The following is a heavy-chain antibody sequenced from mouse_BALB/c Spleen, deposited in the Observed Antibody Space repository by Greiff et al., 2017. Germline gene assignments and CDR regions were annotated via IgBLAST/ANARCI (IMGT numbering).Heavy chain of an antibody. CDR1: GYTFTSYW. D-gene: IGHD4-1*01. CDR2: IFPGTGTT. CDR3: ARVGWDEAY. V-gene: IGHV1S132*01. Sequence: QVQLQQSGAELVKPGASVKLSCKTSGYTFTSYWIQWVKQRPGQGLGWIGEIFPGTGTTYYNEKFKGKATLTIDTSSSTAYMQLSSLTSEDSAVYFCARVGWDEAYWGQGTLVTVSA. J-gene: IGHJ3*01.